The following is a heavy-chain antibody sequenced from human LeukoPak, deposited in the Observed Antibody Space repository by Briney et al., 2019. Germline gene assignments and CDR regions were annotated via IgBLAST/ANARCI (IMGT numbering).Heavy chain of an antibody. CDR3: ARLTQLARGRY. Sequence: GGSLRLSCAASGFTFSSYWMNWARQAPGKGLEWVANIKQDGSEKYYVDSVKGRFTVSRDNAENSLYLQMSSLRAEDTAVYYCARLTQLARGRYWGQGTLVTVSS. J-gene: IGHJ4*02. D-gene: IGHD6-6*01. CDR2: IKQDGSEK. CDR1: GFTFSSYW. V-gene: IGHV3-7*03.